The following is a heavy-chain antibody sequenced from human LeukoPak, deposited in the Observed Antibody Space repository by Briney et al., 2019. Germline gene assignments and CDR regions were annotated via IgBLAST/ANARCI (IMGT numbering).Heavy chain of an antibody. CDR2: ISGSGGST. Sequence: GGSLRLSCAASGFTFSSYAMSWVRQAPGKGLEWVSAISGSGGSTYYADSVKGRFSVSRDNAKNSLYLQMNSLRAEDTAVYYCARGDGYNSNDAFDIWGQGTMVTVSS. CDR3: ARGDGYNSNDAFDI. V-gene: IGHV3-23*01. D-gene: IGHD5-24*01. CDR1: GFTFSSYA. J-gene: IGHJ3*02.